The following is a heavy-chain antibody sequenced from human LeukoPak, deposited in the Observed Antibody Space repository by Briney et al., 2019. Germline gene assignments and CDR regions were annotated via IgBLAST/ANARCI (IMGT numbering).Heavy chain of an antibody. CDR3: ASPYCSSTSCQEALDI. J-gene: IGHJ3*02. Sequence: SETLSLTCTVSGGSISSGGYYWSWIRQPPGKGLEWIGYIYHSGSTYYNPSLKSRVTISVDRSKNQFSLKLSSVTAADTAVYYCASPYCSSTSCQEALDIWGQGTMVTVSS. V-gene: IGHV4-30-2*01. CDR2: IYHSGST. D-gene: IGHD2-2*01. CDR1: GGSISSGGYY.